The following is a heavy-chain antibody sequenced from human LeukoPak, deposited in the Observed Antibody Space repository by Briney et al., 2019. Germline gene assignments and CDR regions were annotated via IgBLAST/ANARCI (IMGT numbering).Heavy chain of an antibody. CDR1: GGSISSYH. CDR3: ARYSHCGGDCYDAFDI. Sequence: PSETLSLTCTVSGGSISSYHWSWIRQPPGKGLEWIGYIYYSGSTNYNPSLKSRVTISVDTSKNQFSLKLSSVTAADTAVYYCARYSHCGGDCYDAFDIWGQGTMVTVSS. CDR2: IYYSGST. V-gene: IGHV4-59*01. J-gene: IGHJ3*02. D-gene: IGHD2-21*01.